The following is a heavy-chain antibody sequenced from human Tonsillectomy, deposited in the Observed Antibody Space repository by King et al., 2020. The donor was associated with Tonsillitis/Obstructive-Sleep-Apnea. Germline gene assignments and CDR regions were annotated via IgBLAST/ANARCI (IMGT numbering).Heavy chain of an antibody. CDR1: DGSISSYY. V-gene: IGHV4-59*01. D-gene: IGHD4-17*01. CDR3: ARTKLDYGDYEFTYYIDV. J-gene: IGHJ6*03. Sequence: QLQESGPGLVKPSETLSLTCTVSDGSISSYYWSWVRQPPGKGLEWIGYIYYSGTTNYNPSLKSRVTISVDTSKNQFSLKLRSVTAADTAVYYCARTKLDYGDYEFTYYIDVWGKGTTVTVSS. CDR2: IYYSGTT.